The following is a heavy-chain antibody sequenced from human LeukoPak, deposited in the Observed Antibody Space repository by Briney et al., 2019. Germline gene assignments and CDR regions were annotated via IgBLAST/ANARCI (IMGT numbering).Heavy chain of an antibody. CDR1: VFTFSNYW. J-gene: IGHJ5*02. CDR2: ISSSSSTI. V-gene: IGHV3-48*01. Sequence: GGSLRLSCAASVFTFSNYWMHWVRQAPGKGLEWVSYISSSSSTIYYADSVKGRFTISRDNAKNSLYLQMNSLRAEDTAECYCARDGDSSSSSWGQGTLVTVSS. CDR3: ARDGDSSSSS. D-gene: IGHD6-6*01.